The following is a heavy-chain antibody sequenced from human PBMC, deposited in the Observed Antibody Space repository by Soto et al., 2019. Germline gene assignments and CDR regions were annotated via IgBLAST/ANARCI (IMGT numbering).Heavy chain of an antibody. CDR1: GYTFTSYG. D-gene: IGHD3-3*01. CDR2: ISAYNGNT. J-gene: IGHJ6*02. V-gene: IGHV1-18*01. CDR3: ARDEPYYDFWSGYYPHHYYYYGMDV. Sequence: RASVKVSCKASGYTFTSYGISWVRQAPGQGLEWMGWISAYNGNTNYAQKLQGRVTMTTDTSTSTAYMELRSLRSDDTAVYYCARDEPYYDFWSGYYPHHYYYYGMDVWGQGTTVTVSS.